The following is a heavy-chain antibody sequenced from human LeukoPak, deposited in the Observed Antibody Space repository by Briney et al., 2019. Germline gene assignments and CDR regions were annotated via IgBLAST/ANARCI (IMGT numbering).Heavy chain of an antibody. J-gene: IGHJ6*03. CDR2: IFPADSDT. V-gene: IGHV5-51*01. D-gene: IGHD3-22*01. Sequence: GESPKISCKGSGYSFTNTWIAWVRQMPGKGLEWMGSIFPADSDTRNSPSFRGQVTISADKSTSTAYLQWSSLKASDTAIYYCARVGYSSYGMDVWGKGTTVTVSS. CDR3: ARVGYSSYGMDV. CDR1: GYSFTNTW.